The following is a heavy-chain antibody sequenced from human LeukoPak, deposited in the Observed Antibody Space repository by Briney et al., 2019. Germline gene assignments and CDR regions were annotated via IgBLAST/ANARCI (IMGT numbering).Heavy chain of an antibody. Sequence: PSETLSLTCTVSAVSITTHYGSWVRPPPREGLEWVGYICYIGGANYNRSLKSRVTISVDTSKNQFSLKLSSVPAADTAVYYCARGGWYSSSWSFDYWGQGTLVTVSS. CDR1: AVSITTHY. CDR3: ARGGWYSSSWSFDY. D-gene: IGHD6-13*01. CDR2: ICYIGGA. V-gene: IGHV4-59*11. J-gene: IGHJ4*02.